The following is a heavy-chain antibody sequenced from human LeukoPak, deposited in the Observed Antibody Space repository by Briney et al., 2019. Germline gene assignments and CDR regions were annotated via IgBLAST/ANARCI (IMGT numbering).Heavy chain of an antibody. CDR1: GYTFTGCY. CDR2: INPNSGGT. CDR3: ARESGTSGSYDY. J-gene: IGHJ4*02. D-gene: IGHD1-26*01. Sequence: ASVKVSCEASGYTFTGCYMHWVRQAPGQGLEWMEWINPNSGGTNYAQKFQGRVTMTRDTSISTAYMELSRLRSDDTAVYYCARESGTSGSYDYWGQGTLVTVSS. V-gene: IGHV1-2*02.